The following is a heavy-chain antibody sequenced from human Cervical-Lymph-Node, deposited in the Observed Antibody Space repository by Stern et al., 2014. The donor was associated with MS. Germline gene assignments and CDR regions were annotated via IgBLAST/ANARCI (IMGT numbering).Heavy chain of an antibody. CDR1: GYTFTSYD. CDR3: ARGLVTYSSGWFDF. Sequence: QMQLVQSGAEVKKPGASVKVSCKVSGYTFTSYDIHWVRQTAGHGLEWLGWVNPNRVSTGYGQKFQGRITMTGDTSTRTAYLELRSLRSDDTAVYYCARGLVTYSSGWFDFWGQGTQVSVSS. CDR2: VNPNRVST. V-gene: IGHV1-8*01. D-gene: IGHD6-19*01. J-gene: IGHJ5*01.